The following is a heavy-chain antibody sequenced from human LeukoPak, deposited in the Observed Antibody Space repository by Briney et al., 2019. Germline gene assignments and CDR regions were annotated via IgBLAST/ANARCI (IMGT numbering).Heavy chain of an antibody. J-gene: IGHJ6*03. Sequence: GGSLRPSCAASGFTFSDHNMRWIRQAPGKGLEWVSSISRSGSTKYYADSVKGRFTISRDNAKNSLFLQMNSLRAEDTAVYYCARVLRYCSGGNCYSGGLGYMDVWGKGTTVTISS. CDR2: ISRSGSTK. CDR1: GFTFSDHN. D-gene: IGHD2-15*01. CDR3: ARVLRYCSGGNCYSGGLGYMDV. V-gene: IGHV3-11*01.